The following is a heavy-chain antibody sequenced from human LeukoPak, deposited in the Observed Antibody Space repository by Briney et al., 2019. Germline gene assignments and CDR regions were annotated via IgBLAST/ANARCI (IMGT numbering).Heavy chain of an antibody. V-gene: IGHV3-53*01. CDR1: GFTVSSNY. D-gene: IGHD6-19*01. CDR2: IYSGGST. J-gene: IGHJ4*02. Sequence: GGSLRLSCAASGFTVSSNYMSWVRHAPGKGLEWVSVIYSGGSTYYADSVKGRFTISRDNSKNTLYLQMNSLRAEDTAVYYCARAVAGLFDYWGQGTLVTVSS. CDR3: ARAVAGLFDY.